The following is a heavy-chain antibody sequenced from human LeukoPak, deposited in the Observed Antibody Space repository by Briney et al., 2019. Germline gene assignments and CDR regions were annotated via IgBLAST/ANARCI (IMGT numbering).Heavy chain of an antibody. CDR1: GGSFSAYY. J-gene: IGHJ5*02. CDR3: ARGFRRFDP. V-gene: IGHV4-34*01. Sequence: SETLSLTCAVYGGSFSAYYWSWIRQPPGKGLEWIGEINHSGSTNYNPSLKSRVTISVDTSKNQFSLKLSSVTAADTAVYYCARGFRRFDPWGQGTLVTVSS. CDR2: INHSGST. D-gene: IGHD3-10*01.